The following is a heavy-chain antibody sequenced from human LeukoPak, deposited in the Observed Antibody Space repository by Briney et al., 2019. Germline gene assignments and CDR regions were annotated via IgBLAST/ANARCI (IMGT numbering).Heavy chain of an antibody. Sequence: PGGSLRLSCAASGFTFSSYSMNWVRQAPGKGLEWVSSISSSSSYIYYADSVKGRFTISRDNAKNSLHLQMNSLRADDTAVYYCARDLPSTSNWELDYWGQGTLVTVSS. CDR1: GFTFSSYS. D-gene: IGHD7-27*01. J-gene: IGHJ4*02. CDR3: ARDLPSTSNWELDY. V-gene: IGHV3-21*04. CDR2: ISSSSSYI.